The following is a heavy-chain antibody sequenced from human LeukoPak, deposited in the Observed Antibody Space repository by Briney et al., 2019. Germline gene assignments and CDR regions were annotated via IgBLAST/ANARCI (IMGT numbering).Heavy chain of an antibody. Sequence: ASVKVSCKASGYTFTSYGISWVRQAPGQGLEWMGWIGAYNGNTNYAQKLQGRVTMTTDTSTSTAYMELRSLRSDDTAVYYCARVLLWFGGLLPNGMDVWGKGTTVTVSS. CDR1: GYTFTSYG. CDR2: IGAYNGNT. CDR3: ARVLLWFGGLLPNGMDV. D-gene: IGHD3-10*01. J-gene: IGHJ6*04. V-gene: IGHV1-18*04.